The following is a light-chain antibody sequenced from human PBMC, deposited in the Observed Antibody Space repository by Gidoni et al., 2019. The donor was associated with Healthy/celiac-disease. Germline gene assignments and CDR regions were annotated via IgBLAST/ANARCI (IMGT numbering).Light chain of an antibody. CDR1: QSISIW. V-gene: IGKV1-5*03. J-gene: IGKJ2*03. CDR3: QQYNNYCPYS. CDR2: KAS. Sequence: DIHMTQSPSTLSASVGDRVTITCRAKQSISIWLAWYQQKPGKAPKLLIYKASSLESGVPTRFSGSGSRTEFTLTISSLQPDDFATYYCQQYNNYCPYSFGQGTKLEIK.